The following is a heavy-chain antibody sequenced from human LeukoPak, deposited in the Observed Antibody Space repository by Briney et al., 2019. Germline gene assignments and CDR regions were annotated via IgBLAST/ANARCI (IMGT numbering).Heavy chain of an antibody. CDR2: IYSGGST. CDR1: GFTFSDYY. CDR3: AREERWLATRLVHK. J-gene: IGHJ4*02. V-gene: IGHV3-66*01. Sequence: GGSLRLSCAASGFTFSDYYMSWVRQAPGKGLEWVSVIYSGGSTYYADSVKGRFTISRDNSKNTLYLQMNSLRAEDTTVYYCAREERWLATRLVHKWGQGTLVTVSS. D-gene: IGHD6-19*01.